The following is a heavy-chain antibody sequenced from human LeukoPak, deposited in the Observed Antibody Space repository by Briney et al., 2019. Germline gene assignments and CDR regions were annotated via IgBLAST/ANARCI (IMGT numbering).Heavy chain of an antibody. D-gene: IGHD3-3*01. J-gene: IGHJ5*02. CDR3: ARTSSHYDFWSGSRWFDP. V-gene: IGHV4-39*01. CDR1: GGSIISSSYD. CDR2: IYSSGST. Sequence: PSETLSLTCTVSGGSIISSSYDSGWIRQPPGKGLEWIVRIYSSGSTYYNPSLKRRVTISVDTSKNQYSRKRSSVTAADTAVYYCARTSSHYDFWSGSRWFDPWGQGTLVTVSS.